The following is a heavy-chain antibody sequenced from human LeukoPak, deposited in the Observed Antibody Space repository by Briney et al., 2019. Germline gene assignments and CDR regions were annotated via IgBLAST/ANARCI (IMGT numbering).Heavy chain of an antibody. J-gene: IGHJ6*02. CDR3: ARSSQQGLVPPPPYYYGMDV. CDR1: GGSISSYY. Sequence: SETLSLTCTVSGGSISSYYWSWIRQPPGKGLEWIGYIYYSGSTNYNPSLKSRVTISVDTSKNQFSLKLSSVTAADTAVYYCARSSQQGLVPPPPYYYGMDVWGQGATVTVSS. CDR2: IYYSGST. D-gene: IGHD6-19*01. V-gene: IGHV4-59*08.